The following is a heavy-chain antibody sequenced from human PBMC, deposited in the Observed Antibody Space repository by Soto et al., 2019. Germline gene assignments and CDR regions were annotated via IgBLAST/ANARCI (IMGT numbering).Heavy chain of an antibody. CDR2: INHSGST. D-gene: IGHD3-16*01. J-gene: IGHJ4*02. V-gene: IGHV4-34*01. CDR1: GGSFSGYY. CDR3: ARAGFWDYFDY. Sequence: SSETLSLTCTVYGGSFSGYYWSWIRQPPGKGLEWIGEINHSGSTNYNPSLKSRVTISVDTSKNQFSLKLSSVTAADTAVYYCARAGFWDYFDYWGQGTLVTVSS.